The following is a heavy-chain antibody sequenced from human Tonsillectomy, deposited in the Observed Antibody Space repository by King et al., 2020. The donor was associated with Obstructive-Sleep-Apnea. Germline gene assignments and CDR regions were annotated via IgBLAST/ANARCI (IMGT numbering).Heavy chain of an antibody. J-gene: IGHJ4*02. CDR3: ARDRNNYYDSSGPIDY. V-gene: IGHV3-30*04. D-gene: IGHD3-22*01. Sequence: VQLVESGGGVVQPGRSLRLSCAASGFTLASAMHWVRQAPGKGLEWVAVISFDGRNENYADSVRGRFTVSRDNSKNTLYLQMNSLRAEDTAVYYCARDRNNYYDSSGPIDYGGQGTPVTVS. CDR1: GFTLASA. CDR2: ISFDGRNE.